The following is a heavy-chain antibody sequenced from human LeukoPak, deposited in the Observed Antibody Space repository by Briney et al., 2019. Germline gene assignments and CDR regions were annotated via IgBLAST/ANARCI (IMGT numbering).Heavy chain of an antibody. CDR3: ARYSASYAMDV. V-gene: IGHV4-61*05. CDR2: IYYSGST. CDR1: GGSISSSSYY. D-gene: IGHD6-13*01. J-gene: IGHJ6*03. Sequence: SETLSLTCTVSGGSISSSSYYWGWIRQPPGKGLEWIGYIYYSGSTNYNPSLKSRVTISVDTSKNQFSLKLSSVTAADTALYYCARYSASYAMDVWGKGTTVTVSS.